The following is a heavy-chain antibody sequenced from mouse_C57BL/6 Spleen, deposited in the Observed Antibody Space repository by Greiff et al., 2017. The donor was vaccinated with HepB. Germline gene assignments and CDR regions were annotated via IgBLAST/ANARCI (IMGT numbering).Heavy chain of an antibody. J-gene: IGHJ2*01. V-gene: IGHV14-1*01. Sequence: VHVKQSGAELVRPGASVKLSCTASGFNIKDYYMHWVKQRPEQGLEWIGRIDPEDGDTEYAPKFQGKATMTADTSSNTAYLQLSSLTSEDTAVYYCTRKYGGYFDYWGQGTTLTVSS. CDR3: TRKYGGYFDY. D-gene: IGHD1-1*02. CDR2: IDPEDGDT. CDR1: GFNIKDYY.